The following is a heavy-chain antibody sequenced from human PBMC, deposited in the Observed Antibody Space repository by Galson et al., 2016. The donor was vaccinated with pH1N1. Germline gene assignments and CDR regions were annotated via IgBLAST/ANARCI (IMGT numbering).Heavy chain of an antibody. CDR1: GFTFKNYW. Sequence: SLRLSCAASGFTFKNYWIHWVRQVPGKGLVWVSRIKTDGNNTDYADSVKGRFTISRDNAKNTLYLHMSSLRAEDTAVYYCARGRNDYGDYEPLDFWDQGTLVTVSS. V-gene: IGHV3-74*01. CDR3: ARGRNDYGDYEPLDF. J-gene: IGHJ4*02. D-gene: IGHD4-17*01. CDR2: IKTDGNNT.